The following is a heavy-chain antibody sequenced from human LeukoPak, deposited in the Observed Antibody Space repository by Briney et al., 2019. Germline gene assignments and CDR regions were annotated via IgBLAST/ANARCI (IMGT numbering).Heavy chain of an antibody. V-gene: IGHV3-30*02. D-gene: IGHD4-23*01. CDR1: GFTFSSYG. CDR2: IRYDGSNK. CDR3: ARAVPEEVVTPWIAY. J-gene: IGHJ4*02. Sequence: PGGSLRLSCAASGFTFSSYGMHWVRQAPGKGLEWVAFIRYDGSNKYYADSVKGRFTISRDNSKNTLYLQMNSLRAEDTAVYYCARAVPEEVVTPWIAYWGQGTLVTVSS.